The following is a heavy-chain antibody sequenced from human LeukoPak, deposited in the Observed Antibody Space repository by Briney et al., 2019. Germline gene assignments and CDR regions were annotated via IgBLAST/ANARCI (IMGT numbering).Heavy chain of an antibody. J-gene: IGHJ1*01. D-gene: IGHD6-6*01. CDR3: ARGEQLVPYFQH. CDR2: INPNSGGT. Sequence: ASVKVSFKTCGYSFTNYYIHWVRQAPGQGLEWMGWINPNSGGTNYAQKFQGRVTMTRDTSISTAYMEVSRLRSDDTAVYYCARGEQLVPYFQHWGQGTLVTVSS. CDR1: GYSFTNYY. V-gene: IGHV1-2*02.